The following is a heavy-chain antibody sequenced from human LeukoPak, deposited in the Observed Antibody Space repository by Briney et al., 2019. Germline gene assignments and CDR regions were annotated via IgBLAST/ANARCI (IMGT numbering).Heavy chain of an antibody. CDR3: AREASYSSSWYNHFDY. D-gene: IGHD6-13*01. CDR2: IIPIFGTA. Sequence: SVKVSCXASGGTFSSYAISWVRQAPGQGLEWMGGIIPIFGTADYAQKFQGRVTITTDESTSTAYMELSSLRSEDTAVYSCAREASYSSSWYNHFDYWGQGTLVTVSS. V-gene: IGHV1-69*05. CDR1: GGTFSSYA. J-gene: IGHJ4*02.